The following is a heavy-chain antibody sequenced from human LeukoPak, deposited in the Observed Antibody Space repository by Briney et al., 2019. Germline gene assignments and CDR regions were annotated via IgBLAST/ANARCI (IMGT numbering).Heavy chain of an antibody. CDR1: SYTFPNYA. Sequence: ASVTVSCKASSYTFPNYAFTWLRQAPGQGLEWMGWISAYNGNTNYAQKLQGRVTMTTDTSTSTAYMELRSLRSDDTAVYYCARVGEVRGVIIPAVFDYWGQGTLVTVSS. J-gene: IGHJ4*02. D-gene: IGHD3-10*01. V-gene: IGHV1-18*01. CDR2: ISAYNGNT. CDR3: ARVGEVRGVIIPAVFDY.